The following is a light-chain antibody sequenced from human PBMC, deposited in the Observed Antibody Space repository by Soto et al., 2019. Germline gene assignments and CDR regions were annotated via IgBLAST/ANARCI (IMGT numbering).Light chain of an antibody. V-gene: IGLV1-36*01. CDR1: STNIGNNA. CDR3: AAWDDSLNAYV. Sequence: QPVLTQPPSVSEAPRQRVTISCSGSSTNIGNNAVNWYQQLPGQAPKIVIYYDDLLTSGVSDRFSGSKSGTSASLAISALQSDDEADYYCAAWDDSLNAYVFGPGTKVTVL. CDR2: YDD. J-gene: IGLJ1*01.